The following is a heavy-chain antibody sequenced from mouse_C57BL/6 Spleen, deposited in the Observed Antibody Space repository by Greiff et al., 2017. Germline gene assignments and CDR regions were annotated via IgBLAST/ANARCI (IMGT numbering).Heavy chain of an antibody. D-gene: IGHD2-4*01. V-gene: IGHV2-6*03. Sequence: VKLMESGPGLVAPSQSLSITCTVSGFSLTSYGVHWVRQPPGKGLEWLVVIWSDGSTTYNSALKSRLSISKDNSKSQVFLKMNSLQTDDTAMYXCARSYDYEAWFAYWGQGTLVTVSA. CDR1: GFSLTSYG. J-gene: IGHJ3*01. CDR2: IWSDGST. CDR3: ARSYDYEAWFAY.